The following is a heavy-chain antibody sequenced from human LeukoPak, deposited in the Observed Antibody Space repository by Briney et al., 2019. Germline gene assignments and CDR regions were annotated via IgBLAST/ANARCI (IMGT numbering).Heavy chain of an antibody. Sequence: ASVKVSCKASGYTFPSYAIHWVRQATGQGLEWMGWMNPSSGNTGYAQKFQGRVTMTRNTSISTAYMELSSLRSEDTAVYYCARTSRGWYCDLWGRGTLVTVSS. CDR1: GYTFPSYA. D-gene: IGHD2-2*01. CDR3: ARTSRGWYCDL. CDR2: MNPSSGNT. J-gene: IGHJ2*01. V-gene: IGHV1-8*01.